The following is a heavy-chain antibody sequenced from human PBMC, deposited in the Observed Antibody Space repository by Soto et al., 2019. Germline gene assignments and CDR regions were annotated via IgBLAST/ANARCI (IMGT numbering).Heavy chain of an antibody. V-gene: IGHV4-34*01. D-gene: IGHD3-10*01. CDR2: INHSGST. J-gene: IGHJ4*02. CDR3: ARGYRITVREATPMRVRGGYYFDY. CDR1: GGSFSGYY. Sequence: SETLSLTCAVYGGSFSGYYWSWIRQPPGKGLEWIGEINHSGSTNYNPSLKSRVTISVDTSKNQFSLKLSSVTAADTAVYYCARGYRITVREATPMRVRGGYYFDYWGQGTLVTVSS.